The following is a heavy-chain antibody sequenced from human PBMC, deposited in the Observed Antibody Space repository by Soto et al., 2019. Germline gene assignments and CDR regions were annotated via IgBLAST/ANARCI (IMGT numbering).Heavy chain of an antibody. CDR1: GFSFSRYW. D-gene: IGHD2-15*01. J-gene: IGHJ6*03. Sequence: EVQLVESGGGLVQPGGSLRLSCAASGFSFSRYWMSWVRQAPGKGLEWVASIKQDGSDQYYVDSGKGRFTISRDNAKNSLYLQMSSLRAEDTAVYYWARVIWIAATSYYLDVWGKGTTVTVSS. CDR2: IKQDGSDQ. CDR3: ARVIWIAATSYYLDV. V-gene: IGHV3-7*04.